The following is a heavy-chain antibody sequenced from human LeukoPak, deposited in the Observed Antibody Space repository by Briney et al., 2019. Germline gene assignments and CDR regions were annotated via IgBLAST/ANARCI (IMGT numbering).Heavy chain of an antibody. CDR1: GGFVSSGDYY. CDR2: VYHSGET. Sequence: SETLSLTCTVSGGFVSSGDYYWSWIRQPPGKGLEWIGSVYHSGETYYNPSLNSRVTISVDRSKNQLSLKLNSVTAADTAVYFCASGMTYYDFWSGTGIDYWGQGTLVTVSS. J-gene: IGHJ4*02. V-gene: IGHV4-30-2*01. D-gene: IGHD3-3*01. CDR3: ASGMTYYDFWSGTGIDY.